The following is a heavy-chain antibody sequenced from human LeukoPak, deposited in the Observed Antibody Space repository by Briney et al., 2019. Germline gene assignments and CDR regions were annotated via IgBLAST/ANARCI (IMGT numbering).Heavy chain of an antibody. D-gene: IGHD1-26*01. V-gene: IGHV1-2*02. CDR3: ARASSVGANYYYYMDV. J-gene: IGHJ6*03. CDR2: INPNSGGT. Sequence: GASVKVSCKASGYTFTGYYMHWVRQAPGQGLEWMGWINPNSGGTNYAQKFQGRVTMTRDTSISTAYMELSRLRSDDTAVYYCARASSVGANYYYYMDVWGKGTTVTVSS. CDR1: GYTFTGYY.